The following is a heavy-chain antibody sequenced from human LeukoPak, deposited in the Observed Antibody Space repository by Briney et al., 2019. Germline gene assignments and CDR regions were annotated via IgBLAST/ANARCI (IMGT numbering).Heavy chain of an antibody. CDR3: ARALGYCSGGSCTRGYNWFDP. V-gene: IGHV4-59*08. D-gene: IGHD2-15*01. J-gene: IGHJ5*02. CDR1: GGSISTYY. CDR2: IDYRGST. Sequence: SETLSLTCTVSGGSISTYYWSWIRQPPGKGLEWIAYIDYRGSTTYNPSLRSRVTISVDTSMNQFSLKLSFVTTADTAVYYCARALGYCSGGSCTRGYNWFDPWGQGTLVTVSS.